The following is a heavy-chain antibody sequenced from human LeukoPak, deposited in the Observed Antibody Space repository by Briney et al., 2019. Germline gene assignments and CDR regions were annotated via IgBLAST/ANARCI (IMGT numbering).Heavy chain of an antibody. CDR1: GFTFSDYY. Sequence: PGRSLRLSCAASGFTFSDYYVSWIRQAPGKGLEWVSGINWNGGSTGYADSVKGRFTISRDNAKNSLYLQMNSLRAEDTALYYCARERDAALYYCYYMDVWGKGTTVTVSS. V-gene: IGHV3-20*04. CDR3: ARERDAALYYCYYMDV. J-gene: IGHJ6*03. D-gene: IGHD6-25*01. CDR2: INWNGGST.